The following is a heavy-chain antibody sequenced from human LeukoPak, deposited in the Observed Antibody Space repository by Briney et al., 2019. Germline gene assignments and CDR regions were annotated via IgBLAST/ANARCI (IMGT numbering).Heavy chain of an antibody. D-gene: IGHD2-15*01. CDR3: ARGRIAATGY. Sequence: PSETLSLTCAVYGGSFSGYYWSWIRQPPGKGLEWIGEINHGGSTNYNPSLKSRVTISVDTSKNQFSLKLSSVTAADTAVYYCARGRIAATGYWGQGTLVTVSS. J-gene: IGHJ4*02. CDR1: GGSFSGYY. CDR2: INHGGST. V-gene: IGHV4-34*01.